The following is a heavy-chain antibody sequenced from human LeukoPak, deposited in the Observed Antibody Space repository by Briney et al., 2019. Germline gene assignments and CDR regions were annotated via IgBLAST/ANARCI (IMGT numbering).Heavy chain of an antibody. Sequence: GASVKVSCKASGYTFTGYYMHWVRQAPGQGLEWMGWINPNSGGTNYAQKFQGRVTMTRDTSISTAYMELSRLGSDDTAVYYCARDRGYCSSTSCFWFDPWGQGTLVTVSS. V-gene: IGHV1-2*02. CDR1: GYTFTGYY. D-gene: IGHD2-2*03. J-gene: IGHJ5*02. CDR3: ARDRGYCSSTSCFWFDP. CDR2: INPNSGGT.